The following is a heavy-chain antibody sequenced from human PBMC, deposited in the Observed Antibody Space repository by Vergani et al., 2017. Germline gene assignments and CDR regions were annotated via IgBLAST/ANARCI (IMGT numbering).Heavy chain of an antibody. V-gene: IGHV4-39*01. CDR2: IYYSGST. CDR3: ARMEVGPSYYFDY. D-gene: IGHD1-26*01. J-gene: IGHJ4*02. CDR1: GGSISSSSYY. Sequence: QLQLQESGPGLVKPSETLSLTCTVSGGSISSSSYYWGWIRQPPGKGLEWIGSIYYSGSTYYNPSLKSRVTISVDTSKNQFSLKLSSVTAADTAVYYCARMEVGPSYYFDYWGQGTLVIVSS.